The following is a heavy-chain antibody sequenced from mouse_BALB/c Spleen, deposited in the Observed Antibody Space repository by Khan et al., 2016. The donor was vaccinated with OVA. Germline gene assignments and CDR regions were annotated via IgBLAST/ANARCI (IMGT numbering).Heavy chain of an antibody. V-gene: IGHV1-20*02. Sequence: VQLKQSGPELVKPGASVKISCKASGYSFTGYFMHWVMQSHGKSLEWIGRINPHIGETFYNQKFKGKATLTVDESSSTAHMELRSLASEDSAVYFCARFYGSDFDYWGQGTTLTVSS. CDR3: ARFYGSDFDY. CDR1: GYSFTGYF. D-gene: IGHD1-1*01. J-gene: IGHJ2*01. CDR2: INPHIGET.